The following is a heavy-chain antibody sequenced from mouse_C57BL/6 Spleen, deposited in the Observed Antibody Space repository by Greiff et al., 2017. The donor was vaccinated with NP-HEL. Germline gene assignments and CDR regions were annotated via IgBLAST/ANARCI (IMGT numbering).Heavy chain of an antibody. Sequence: EVKVVESGGGLVQPKGSLKLSCAASGFTFNTYAMHWVRQAPGKGLEWVARIRSKSSNYATYYADSVKDRFTISRDDSQSMLYLQMNNLKTEDTAMYYCVRDKGPYDFDYFDYWGQGTTLTVSS. D-gene: IGHD2-4*01. CDR1: GFTFNTYA. J-gene: IGHJ2*01. CDR2: IRSKSSNYAT. V-gene: IGHV10-3*01. CDR3: VRDKGPYDFDYFDY.